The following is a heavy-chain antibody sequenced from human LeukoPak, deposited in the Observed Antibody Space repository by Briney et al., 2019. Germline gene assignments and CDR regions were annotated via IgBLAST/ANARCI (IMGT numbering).Heavy chain of an antibody. CDR1: GFTFSSYG. CDR2: IWYDGSNK. D-gene: IGHD2-2*01. V-gene: IGHV3-33*01. CDR3: ARQFLGYCSSTSCHSGDYGMDV. J-gene: IGHJ6*04. Sequence: GGSLRLSCAASGFTFSSYGMHWVRQAPGKELEWVAVIWYDGSNKYYADSVKRRFTISRDNSKNTLYLQMNSLRAEDTAVYYCARQFLGYCSSTSCHSGDYGMDVWGKGTTVTVSS.